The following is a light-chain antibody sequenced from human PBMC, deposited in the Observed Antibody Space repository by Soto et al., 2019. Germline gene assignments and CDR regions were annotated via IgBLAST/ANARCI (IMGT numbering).Light chain of an antibody. V-gene: IGLV2-11*01. J-gene: IGLJ1*01. Sequence: QSVLTQPRSVSGSPGQSVTISCTGTSSDVGGYNYVSWYQQHPGKAPKLMIYDVSKRPSGVPDRFSGSKSGNTASLTISGLQAEDEADYYCCSYAGSYTVFGAGNKLTVL. CDR3: CSYAGSYTV. CDR2: DVS. CDR1: SSDVGGYNY.